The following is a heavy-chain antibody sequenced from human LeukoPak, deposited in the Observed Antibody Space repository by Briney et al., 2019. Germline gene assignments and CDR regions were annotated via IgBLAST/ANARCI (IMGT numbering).Heavy chain of an antibody. V-gene: IGHV4-59*01. CDR1: GGSISSYY. Sequence: SETLSLTCTVSGGSISSYYWSWIRQPPGKGLEWIGYIYYSGSTNYNPSLKSRVTISVDMSKNQFSLKLSSVTAADTAVYYCARDRDGNNWFDPWGQGTLVTVSS. J-gene: IGHJ5*02. CDR2: IYYSGST. D-gene: IGHD1-26*01. CDR3: ARDRDGNNWFDP.